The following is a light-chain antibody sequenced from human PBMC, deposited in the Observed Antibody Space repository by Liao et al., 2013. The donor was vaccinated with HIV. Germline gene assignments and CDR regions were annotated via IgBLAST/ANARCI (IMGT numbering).Light chain of an antibody. Sequence: YVLIQPPSVSVSPGQTASITCSGASLGDKYISWYQQRPGQSPVLVMYENTKRPSGIPDRFSGSKSGNTATLTIRGTQATDEAEYYCQVWDSFSTFVFGSGTQVTVL. J-gene: IGLJ1*01. CDR3: QVWDSFSTFV. CDR1: SLGDKY. V-gene: IGLV3-1*01. CDR2: ENT.